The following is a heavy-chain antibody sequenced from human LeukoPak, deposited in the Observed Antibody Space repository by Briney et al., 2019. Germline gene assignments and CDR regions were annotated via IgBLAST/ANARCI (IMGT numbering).Heavy chain of an antibody. J-gene: IGHJ4*02. CDR3: VRDRTVIPAAMSGISY. D-gene: IGHD2-2*01. CDR2: INPSGDNT. V-gene: IGHV1-46*01. CDR1: GYIFTSYY. Sequence: ASVKVSCKASGYIFTSYYMHWVRQAPGQGLEWMGIINPSGDNTNYAQKFKGRVTMTRDTSTSTVYLELSSLRSEDTAVYYCVRDRTVIPAAMSGISYWGQGTLVTVSS.